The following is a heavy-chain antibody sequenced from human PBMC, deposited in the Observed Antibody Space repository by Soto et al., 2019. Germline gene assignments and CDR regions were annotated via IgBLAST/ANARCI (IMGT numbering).Heavy chain of an antibody. CDR2: INPNSGGT. D-gene: IGHD3-10*01. Sequence: ASVKVSCKASGYTFTGYYMHWVRQAPGQGLEWMGWINPNSGGTNYAQKFQGWVTMTRDTSISTAYMELSRLRSNDTAVYYCAKVGRLGTFHYGSGSFPPPDYDYDGMDVWGQGTTGTSP. V-gene: IGHV1-2*04. CDR1: GYTFTGYY. CDR3: AKVGRLGTFHYGSGSFPPPDYDYDGMDV. J-gene: IGHJ6*02.